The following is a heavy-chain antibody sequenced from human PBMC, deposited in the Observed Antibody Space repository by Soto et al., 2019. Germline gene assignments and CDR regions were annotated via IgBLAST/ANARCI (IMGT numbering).Heavy chain of an antibody. CDR2: ISAYNGNT. CDR1: GYTFTSYG. CDR3: ARWDRVAAAGH. V-gene: IGHV1-18*01. D-gene: IGHD6-13*01. Sequence: QVQLVQSGXXXXXPGASVKVSCKASGYTFTSYGISWVRQAPGQGLEWMGWISAYNGNTNYAQKPQGGVTMTTDTPTSTAYMELRSLRSDDTAVYYCARWDRVAAAGHWGQGTLVTVSS. J-gene: IGHJ4*02.